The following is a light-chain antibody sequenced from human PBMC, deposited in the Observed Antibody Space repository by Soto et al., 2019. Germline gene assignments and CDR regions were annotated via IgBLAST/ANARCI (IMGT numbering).Light chain of an antibody. CDR1: SSDVGNYNY. J-gene: IGLJ3*02. CDR2: AVS. Sequence: QSVLTQPPSASGSPGQSVTISCTGTSSDVGNYNYVSWYQQHPGKAPKLTIYAVSKRPSGVPDRFSGSKSGNTASLTVSGLQAEDEADYYCSSHAGSNWVFGGGTKLTVL. V-gene: IGLV2-8*01. CDR3: SSHAGSNWV.